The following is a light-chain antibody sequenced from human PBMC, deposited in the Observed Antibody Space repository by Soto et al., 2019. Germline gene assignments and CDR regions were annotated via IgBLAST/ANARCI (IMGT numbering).Light chain of an antibody. V-gene: IGKV1-39*01. Sequence: DIQLTQSPSSLSASVGDRVAITCRASQNIRNYLNWYQQKPGKAPKLLIYAASSLPSVVPSIFSGGGSVTDVTLTISSLQPEDRAPSCAERNYTAPWTFGHGTEAEIK. CDR2: AAS. J-gene: IGKJ1*01. CDR1: QNIRNY. CDR3: ERNYTAPWT.